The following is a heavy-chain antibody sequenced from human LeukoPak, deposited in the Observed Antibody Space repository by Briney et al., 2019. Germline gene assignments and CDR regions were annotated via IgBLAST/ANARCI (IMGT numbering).Heavy chain of an antibody. CDR2: IYYSGST. V-gene: IGHV4-30-4*01. CDR3: ARVGGGNFCLDY. D-gene: IGHD4-23*01. J-gene: IGHJ4*02. CDR1: GGSISSGDYY. Sequence: PSETLSLTCTVSGGSISSGDYYWSWIRQPPGKGLEWIGYIYYSGSTYYNPSLKSRVTISVDTSKNQFSLKLSSVTAADTAVYYCARVGGGNFCLDYWGQGTLVTVSS.